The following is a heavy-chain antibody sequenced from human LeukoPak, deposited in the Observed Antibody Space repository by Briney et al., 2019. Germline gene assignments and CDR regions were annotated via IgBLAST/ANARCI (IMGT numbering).Heavy chain of an antibody. CDR1: GGSISSSSYY. J-gene: IGHJ3*02. CDR3: AREYRNDYVWRSYPKGAFDI. D-gene: IGHD3-16*02. Sequence: SETLSLTCTVSGGSISSSSYYWGWIRQPPGKGLEWIGSIYYSGSTYYNPSLKSRVTISVDTSKNQFSLKLSSVTAADTAVYYCAREYRNDYVWRSYPKGAFDIWGQGTMVTVSS. V-gene: IGHV4-39*07. CDR2: IYYSGST.